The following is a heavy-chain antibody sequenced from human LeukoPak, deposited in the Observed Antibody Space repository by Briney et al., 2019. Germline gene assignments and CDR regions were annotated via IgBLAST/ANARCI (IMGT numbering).Heavy chain of an antibody. CDR3: ARGRRDWGSYYYHMDV. J-gene: IGHJ6*03. V-gene: IGHV4-61*02. D-gene: IGHD7-27*01. CDR2: IYTSGST. CDR1: GGSISSGSYY. Sequence: SQTLSLTCTVSGGSISSGSYYWSWIRQPAGKGLEWIGRIYTSGSTNYNPSLKSRVTISVDTSKNQFSLKVSSVTAADTAVYYCARGRRDWGSYYYHMDVWGKGTTVTVSS.